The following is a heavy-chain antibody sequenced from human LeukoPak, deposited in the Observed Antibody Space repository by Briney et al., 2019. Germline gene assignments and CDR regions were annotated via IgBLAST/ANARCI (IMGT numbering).Heavy chain of an antibody. Sequence: GASVKVSCKASGYTFTSYDINWVRQATGQGLEWMGWMNPNSGNTGYAQKFQGRVTITRNTSISTAYMELSSLRSEDTAVYYCASAREYSSSSGRAYYFDYWGQGTLVTVSS. CDR3: ASAREYSSSSGRAYYFDY. V-gene: IGHV1-8*03. D-gene: IGHD6-6*01. CDR1: GYTFTSYD. CDR2: MNPNSGNT. J-gene: IGHJ4*02.